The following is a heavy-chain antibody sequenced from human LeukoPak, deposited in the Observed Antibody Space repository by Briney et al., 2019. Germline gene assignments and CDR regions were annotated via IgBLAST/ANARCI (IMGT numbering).Heavy chain of an antibody. CDR1: GFTFSSYS. Sequence: GGSPRLSCAASGFTFSSYSMNWVRQAPGKGLEWVSSISSSSSYIYYADSVKGRFTISRDNAKNSLYLQMNSLRAEDTAVYYCARELEYSSGWYDYWGQGTLVTVSS. CDR2: ISSSSSYI. CDR3: ARELEYSSGWYDY. V-gene: IGHV3-21*01. D-gene: IGHD6-19*01. J-gene: IGHJ4*02.